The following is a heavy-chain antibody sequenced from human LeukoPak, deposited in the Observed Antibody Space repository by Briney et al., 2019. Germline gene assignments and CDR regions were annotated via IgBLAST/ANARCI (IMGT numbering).Heavy chain of an antibody. V-gene: IGHV4-61*02. J-gene: IGHJ6*02. CDR1: AGSISSGAYY. CDR3: ARSLPYCSSSSCYSYGMDV. CDR2: VHTGGSA. Sequence: SETLSLTCTVSAGSISSGAYYWRWIRQPAGKGLDWIGRVHTGGSANYSPSLWSRVTIALDTSQNQFSLRLTSVTAADTAIYYCARSLPYCSSSSCYSYGMDVWGQGTTVTVSS. D-gene: IGHD2-2*01.